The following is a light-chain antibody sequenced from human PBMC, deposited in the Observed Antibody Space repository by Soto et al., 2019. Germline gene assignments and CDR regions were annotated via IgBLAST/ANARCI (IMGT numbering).Light chain of an antibody. V-gene: IGKV3-11*01. CDR3: QQRNNWPII. CDR2: DAS. J-gene: IGKJ5*01. Sequence: EIVLTQSPATLSLSPGERATLSCRASQSVSSYLAWYQQKPGQAPRLLIYDASNRATGIPARFSGSGSGTDFTLTISSLEPEDFPVYYCQQRNNWPIIFGQGTRLEIK. CDR1: QSVSSY.